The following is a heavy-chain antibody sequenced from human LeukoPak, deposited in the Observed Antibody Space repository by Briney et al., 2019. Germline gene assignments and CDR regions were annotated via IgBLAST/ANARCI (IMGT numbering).Heavy chain of an antibody. CDR3: ARVGYSSAVYYYYMDV. Sequence: SETLSLTCTVSGGSISSSSYYWGWIRQPPGKGLEWIGSIYYSGSTYYNPSLKSRVTRSVDTSKNQFSLKLSSVTAADTAVYYCARVGYSSAVYYYYMDVWGKGTTVTVSS. CDR1: GGSISSSSYY. J-gene: IGHJ6*03. V-gene: IGHV4-39*07. CDR2: IYYSGST. D-gene: IGHD3-22*01.